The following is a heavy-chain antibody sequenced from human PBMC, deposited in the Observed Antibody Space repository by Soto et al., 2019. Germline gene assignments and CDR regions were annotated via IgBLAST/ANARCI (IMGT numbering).Heavy chain of an antibody. CDR1: GFLFSSYN. CDR3: ARAGGSGEAAGRRNWFAP. J-gene: IGHJ5*02. V-gene: IGHV3-33*01. CDR2: IWYDGKNQ. D-gene: IGHD6-13*01. Sequence: QVQLVESGGGVVQPGGSLRLSCATSGFLFSSYNMHWLRQAPEKGLEWLAVIWYDGKNQYYGDSLKGRLTISRDNSKKTLYLQRVSMRVEDTAVYYCARAGGSGEAAGRRNWFAPWGQGTLVTVSS.